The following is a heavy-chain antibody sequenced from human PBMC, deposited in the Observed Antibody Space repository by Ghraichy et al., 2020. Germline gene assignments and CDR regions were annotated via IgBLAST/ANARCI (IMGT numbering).Heavy chain of an antibody. V-gene: IGHV3-11*01. CDR1: GFTFSDYY. J-gene: IGHJ6*02. Sequence: LSLTCAASGFTFSDYYMSWIRQAPGKGLEWVSYISSSGSTIYYADSVKGRFTISRDNAKNSLYLQMNSLRAEDTAVYYCARAVGHIDGMDVWGQGTTVTVSS. CDR3: ARAVGHIDGMDV. D-gene: IGHD1-26*01. CDR2: ISSSGSTI.